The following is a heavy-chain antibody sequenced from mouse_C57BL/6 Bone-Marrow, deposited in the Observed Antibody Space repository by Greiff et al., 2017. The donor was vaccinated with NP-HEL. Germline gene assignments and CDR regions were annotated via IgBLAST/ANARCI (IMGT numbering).Heavy chain of an antibody. V-gene: IGHV7-3*01. CDR2: IRNKANGYTT. CDR3: ARGVDYAMDY. J-gene: IGHJ4*01. Sequence: EVKVVESGGGLVQPGGSLSLSCAASGFTFTDYYMSWVRQPPGKALEWLGFIRNKANGYTTEYSASVKGRFTISRDNSQSILYLQMNALRAEDSATYYCARGVDYAMDYWGQGTSVTVSS. D-gene: IGHD1-1*01. CDR1: GFTFTDYY.